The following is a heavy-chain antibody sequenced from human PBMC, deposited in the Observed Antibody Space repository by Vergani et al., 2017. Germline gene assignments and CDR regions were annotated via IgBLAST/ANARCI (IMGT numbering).Heavy chain of an antibody. V-gene: IGHV4-39*07. CDR1: GGPISSSSYY. CDR3: ARDPLAAAGTSLGFDY. D-gene: IGHD6-13*01. Sequence: QLQLQESGPGLVKPSETLSLTCTVSGGPISSSSYYWGWIRQPPGKGLEWIGRIYTSGSTNYNPSLKSRVTISVDTSKNQFSLKLSSVTAADTAVYYCARDPLAAAGTSLGFDYWGQGTLVTVSS. J-gene: IGHJ4*02. CDR2: IYTSGST.